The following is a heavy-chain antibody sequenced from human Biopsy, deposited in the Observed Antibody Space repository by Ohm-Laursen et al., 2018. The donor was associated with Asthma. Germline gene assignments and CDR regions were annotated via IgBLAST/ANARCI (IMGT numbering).Heavy chain of an antibody. CDR3: ARKAGSCISRTCYSLDF. V-gene: IGHV1-69*13. Sequence: ASVKVSCKSLGGTFNTYVIGWVRQAPGQGLEWMGGINFVFGTTTYPQKFQDRVTITADDSTSTVYMELSSLRSEDTAVYYCARKAGSCISRTCYSLDFWGQGTLITVSS. J-gene: IGHJ4*02. CDR1: GGTFNTYV. D-gene: IGHD2-2*01. CDR2: INFVFGTT.